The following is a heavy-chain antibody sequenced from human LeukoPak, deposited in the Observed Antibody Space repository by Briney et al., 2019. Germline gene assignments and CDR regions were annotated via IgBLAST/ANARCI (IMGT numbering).Heavy chain of an antibody. CDR3: ARGYSSGLIDC. CDR2: IYDSGST. Sequence: PSDTLSLTCTVSGGSISDYYWTWIRQPPGKGLEWIGYIYDSGSTNFNPSLRSRVTISVDTSKNQVSLKLSAVTAADTGVCHCARGYSSGLIDCWGQGTLVTVSS. V-gene: IGHV4-59*07. D-gene: IGHD6-19*01. J-gene: IGHJ4*02. CDR1: GGSISDYY.